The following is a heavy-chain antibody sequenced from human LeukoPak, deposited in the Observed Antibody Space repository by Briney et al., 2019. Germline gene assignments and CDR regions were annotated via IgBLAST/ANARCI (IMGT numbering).Heavy chain of an antibody. CDR3: ARGGCIVVVPAAHKWFDP. V-gene: IGHV1-2*02. J-gene: IGHJ5*02. Sequence: ASVKVSCKASGYTFTGYYMHWVRQAPGQGLEWMGWINPNSGGTNYAQKFQGRVTMTRDTSIRTAYMELSRLRADDTAVYYCARGGCIVVVPAAHKWFDPWGQGTLVTVSS. D-gene: IGHD2-2*01. CDR1: GYTFTGYY. CDR2: INPNSGGT.